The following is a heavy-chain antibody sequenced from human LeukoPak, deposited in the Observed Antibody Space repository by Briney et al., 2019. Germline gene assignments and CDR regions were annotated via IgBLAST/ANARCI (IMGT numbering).Heavy chain of an antibody. CDR2: IGTAGDT. CDR3: ARALYSGYDSSYYYGMDV. J-gene: IGHJ6*02. CDR1: GFTFSSYD. D-gene: IGHD5-12*01. V-gene: IGHV3-13*01. Sequence: GGSLRLSCAASGFTFSSYDMHWVRQATGKGLEWVSAIGTAGDTYYPGSVKGRFTISRENAKNSLYIQMNSLRAGDTAVYYCARALYSGYDSSYYYGMDVWGQGTTVTVSS.